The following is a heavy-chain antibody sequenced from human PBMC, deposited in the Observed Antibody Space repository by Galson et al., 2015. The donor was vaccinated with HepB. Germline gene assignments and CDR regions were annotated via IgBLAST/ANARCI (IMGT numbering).Heavy chain of an antibody. D-gene: IGHD3-3*01. Sequence: QSGAEVKKPGESLRISCKGSGYSFTSYWISWVRQMPGKGLEWMGRIDPSDSYTNYSPSFQGHVTISADKSISTAYLQWSSLKASDTAMYYCARTRLGRFLEWLAHPWGQGTLVTVSS. CDR3: ARTRLGRFLEWLAHP. J-gene: IGHJ5*02. V-gene: IGHV5-10-1*01. CDR1: GYSFTSYW. CDR2: IDPSDSYT.